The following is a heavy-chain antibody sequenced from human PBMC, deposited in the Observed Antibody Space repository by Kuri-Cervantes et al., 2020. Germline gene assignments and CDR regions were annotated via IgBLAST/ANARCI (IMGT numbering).Heavy chain of an antibody. V-gene: IGHV1-3*01. Sequence: ASVKVSCKASGYTFTSYAMHWVRQAPGQRLEWMGWINAGNGNTKYSQKFQGRVTITRDTSASTAYMELSSLRSEDTAVYYCARDYDSSGYYRTWGQGTLVTVSS. D-gene: IGHD3-22*01. CDR2: INAGNGNT. CDR3: ARDYDSSGYYRT. J-gene: IGHJ5*02. CDR1: GYTFTSYA.